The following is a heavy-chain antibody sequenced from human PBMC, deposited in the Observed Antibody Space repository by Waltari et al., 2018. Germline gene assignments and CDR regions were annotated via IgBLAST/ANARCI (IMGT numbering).Heavy chain of an antibody. CDR2: IIPIFGTA. D-gene: IGHD1-26*01. CDR3: AKEKRRVGATYFDY. CDR1: GGTFSSYA. Sequence: QVQLVQSGAEVKKPGSSVKVSCKASGGTFSSYAISWVRQAPGQGLEWMGGIIPIFGTANYAQKFQGRVTITADESTSTAYMELSSLRAEDTAMYYCAKEKRRVGATYFDYWGQGTLVTVSS. V-gene: IGHV1-69*13. J-gene: IGHJ4*02.